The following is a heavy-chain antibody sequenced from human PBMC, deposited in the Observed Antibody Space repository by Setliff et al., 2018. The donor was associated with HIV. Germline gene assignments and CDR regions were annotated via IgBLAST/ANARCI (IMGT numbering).Heavy chain of an antibody. J-gene: IGHJ4*02. CDR1: GGSLSRTSYY. V-gene: IGHV4-39*01. Sequence: SETLSLTCTVSGGSLSRTSYYWGWIRQPPGKGLEWLGTIYFTGSAYYNPSLKSRVTISVDTSKNQFSLKLSSVTAADTAVYYCARRRGGSSWYRGDFDYWGQGTLVTVSS. CDR3: ARRRGGSSWYRGDFDY. CDR2: IYFTGSA. D-gene: IGHD6-13*01.